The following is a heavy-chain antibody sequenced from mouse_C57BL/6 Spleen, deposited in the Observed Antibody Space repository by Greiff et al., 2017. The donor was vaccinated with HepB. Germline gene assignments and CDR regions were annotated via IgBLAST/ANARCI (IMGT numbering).Heavy chain of an antibody. D-gene: IGHD1-1*01. Sequence: VQLQQSGPELVKPGASVKISCKASGYTFTDYYMNWVKQSHGKSLEWIGDINPNNGGTSYNQKFKGKATLTVDKSSSTAYMELRSLTSEDSAVYYCARGEDSYYYGSRPWFAYWGQGTLVTVSA. CDR2: INPNNGGT. V-gene: IGHV1-26*01. CDR1: GYTFTDYY. CDR3: ARGEDSYYYGSRPWFAY. J-gene: IGHJ3*01.